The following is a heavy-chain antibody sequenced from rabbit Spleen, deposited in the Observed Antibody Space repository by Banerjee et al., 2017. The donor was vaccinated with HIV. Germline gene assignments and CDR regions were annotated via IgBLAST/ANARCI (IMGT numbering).Heavy chain of an antibody. CDR1: GFSFSDRDV. CDR3: ARDLAGAIGWNFYL. D-gene: IGHD4-1*01. CDR2: INTATGKP. Sequence: QEQVEESGGGLVKPEGSLTLTCKASGFSFSDRDVMCWVRQAPGKGLEWIACINTATGKPVYATWAKGRFTISTTSSTTVTLQMTSLTAADTATYFCARDLAGAIGWNFYLWGPGTLVTVS. V-gene: IGHV1S45*01. J-gene: IGHJ4*01.